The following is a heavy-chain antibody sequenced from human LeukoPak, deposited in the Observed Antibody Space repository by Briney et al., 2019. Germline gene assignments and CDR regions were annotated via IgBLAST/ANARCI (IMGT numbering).Heavy chain of an antibody. Sequence: SETLSLTCTVSGGSISTSSYYWGWVRQPPGKGLEWIGNIFYSGSTYYSPPLKSRVTISVDTSKNQFSLKLSSVTAADTAVYYCAREKRDYGGNPPYYYYYMDVWGKGTTVTVSS. CDR3: AREKRDYGGNPPYYYYYMDV. J-gene: IGHJ6*03. D-gene: IGHD4-23*01. CDR2: IFYSGST. V-gene: IGHV4-39*07. CDR1: GGSISTSSYY.